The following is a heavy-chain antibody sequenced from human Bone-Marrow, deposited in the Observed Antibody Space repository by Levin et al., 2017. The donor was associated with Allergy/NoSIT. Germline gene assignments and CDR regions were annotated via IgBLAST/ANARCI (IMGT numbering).Heavy chain of an antibody. J-gene: IGHJ4*02. V-gene: IGHV3-7*04. CDR2: IKGDGSAT. CDR3: ARGAD. Sequence: GESLKISCAASGFPFNSEWMTWVRQAPGKGLEWVANIKGDGSATNYADSVRGRFTISRDNAKNSLFLQMHSLRVEDTGVYYCARGADWGQGTVVTVSS. CDR1: GFPFNSEW.